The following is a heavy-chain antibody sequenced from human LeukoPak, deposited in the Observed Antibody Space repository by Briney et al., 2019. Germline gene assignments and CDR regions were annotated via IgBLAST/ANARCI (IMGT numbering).Heavy chain of an antibody. D-gene: IGHD6-13*01. CDR1: GGSFSGYY. CDR2: INHSGST. Sequence: SETLSLTCAVYGGSFSGYYWSWIRQPPGKGLEWIGEINHSGSTNYNPSLKSRVTISVDTSKNQFSLKLSSVTAADTAVYYCARHSIAAAGSHDYWGQGTLVTVSS. CDR3: ARHSIAAAGSHDY. J-gene: IGHJ4*02. V-gene: IGHV4-34*01.